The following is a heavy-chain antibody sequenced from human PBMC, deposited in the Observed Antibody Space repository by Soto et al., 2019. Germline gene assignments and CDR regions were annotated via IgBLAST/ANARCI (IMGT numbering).Heavy chain of an antibody. CDR1: GDSITNSNW. V-gene: IGHV4-4*02. Sequence: QVQLQESGPGLVKPSGTLSLTCVVSGDSITNSNWWSWVRQAPGKGLEWIGEIYHSGATTYNPSLTSRATISVEPSNNRFSLKLTAVTAADTAVYFCARDLGTGTDYWGQGTLVTVAS. D-gene: IGHD1-1*01. CDR2: IYHSGAT. CDR3: ARDLGTGTDY. J-gene: IGHJ4*02.